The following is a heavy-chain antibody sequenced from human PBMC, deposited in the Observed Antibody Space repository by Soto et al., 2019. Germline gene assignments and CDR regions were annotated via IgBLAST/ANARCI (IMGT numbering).Heavy chain of an antibody. CDR1: GFTFSSYS. CDR3: ARVGEGRLYTNAFDI. Sequence: PVGSLRLSGAASGFTFSSYSMNWVRQAPGKGLEWVSSISSSSSYIYYADSVKGRFTISRDNAKNSLYLQMNSLRAEDTAVYYCARVGEGRLYTNAFDIWGQGTMVTVSS. CDR2: ISSSSSYI. D-gene: IGHD3-16*01. J-gene: IGHJ3*02. V-gene: IGHV3-21*01.